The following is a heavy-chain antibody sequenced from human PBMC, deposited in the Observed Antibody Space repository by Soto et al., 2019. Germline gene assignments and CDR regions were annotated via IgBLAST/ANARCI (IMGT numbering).Heavy chain of an antibody. J-gene: IGHJ4*02. CDR1: GFTCSNAW. Sequence: GGPLRLSCAASGFTCSNAWVNWVRQAPGKGLEWVGRIKSKTDGGTTDYAAPVKGRFTIPRDDSKNTLYLQMNSLKTEDTAVYYCTTELDIVLVPAAILDDYWGQGTLVTVSS. CDR2: IKSKTDGGTT. D-gene: IGHD2-2*02. V-gene: IGHV3-15*07. CDR3: TTELDIVLVPAAILDDY.